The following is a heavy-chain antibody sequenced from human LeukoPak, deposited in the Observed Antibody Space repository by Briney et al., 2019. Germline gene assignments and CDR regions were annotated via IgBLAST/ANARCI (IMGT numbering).Heavy chain of an antibody. CDR1: GGSFSGYY. CDR3: ARGEWLRSWFGY. J-gene: IGHJ4*02. V-gene: IGHV4-34*01. D-gene: IGHD5-12*01. Sequence: PSETLSLTCAVYGGSFSGYYWSWIRQPPRPGLGWSGEINHSGSTNYNPSLKSRVTISVDTSKNQFSLKLSSVTAADTAVYYCARGEWLRSWFGYWGQGTLVTVSS. CDR2: INHSGST.